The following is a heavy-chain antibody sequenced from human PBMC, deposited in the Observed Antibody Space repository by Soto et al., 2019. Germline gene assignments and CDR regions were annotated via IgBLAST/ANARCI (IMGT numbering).Heavy chain of an antibody. D-gene: IGHD5-12*01. Sequence: SVKVSCKASGGTFSSYAISWVRQAPGQGLEWMGGIIPIFGTANYAQKFQGRVTITADESTSTAYMELSSLRSEDTAVYYCARDRRYSGYDYFPARFWFDPWGQGALVTVSS. J-gene: IGHJ5*02. CDR2: IIPIFGTA. CDR1: GGTFSSYA. V-gene: IGHV1-69*13. CDR3: ARDRRYSGYDYFPARFWFDP.